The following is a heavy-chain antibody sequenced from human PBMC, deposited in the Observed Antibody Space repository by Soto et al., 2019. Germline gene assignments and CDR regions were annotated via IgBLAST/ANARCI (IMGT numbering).Heavy chain of an antibody. CDR2: IIPILGIA. V-gene: IGHV1-69*02. CDR3: ARARPNYYDSSVPDAFDI. D-gene: IGHD3-22*01. J-gene: IGHJ3*02. CDR1: GGTFSSYT. Sequence: QVQLVQSGAEVKKPGSSVKVSCKASGGTFSSYTISWVRQAPGQGLEWMGRIIPILGIANYAQKFQGRVTITADKSTSTAYMELSSLRSEDTAVYYCARARPNYYDSSVPDAFDIWGQGTMVTVSS.